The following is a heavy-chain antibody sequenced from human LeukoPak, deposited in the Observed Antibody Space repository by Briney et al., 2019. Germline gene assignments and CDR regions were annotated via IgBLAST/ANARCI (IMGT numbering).Heavy chain of an antibody. J-gene: IGHJ3*02. D-gene: IGHD2-15*01. CDR3: ARDGFCSGGNCYSRAFDI. CDR1: GFTFNSYT. Sequence: GSLRLSCAASGFTFNSYTMIWVRQAPGKGLEWVSSISSSSGYIDYADSVRGRFTVSRDNAEDSLSLQMNSLRAEDTAIYYCARDGFCSGGNCYSRAFDIWGQGTMVTVFS. V-gene: IGHV3-21*01. CDR2: ISSSSGYI.